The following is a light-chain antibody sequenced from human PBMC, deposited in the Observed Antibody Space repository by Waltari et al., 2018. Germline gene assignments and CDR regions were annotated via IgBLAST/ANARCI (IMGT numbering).Light chain of an antibody. CDR2: KVS. CDR1: QSLLYSDGKTY. Sequence: DVVMTQSPLSLPVTLVQAAIISCSSSQSLLYSDGKTYVSWFQQSPGQSPRRLIYKVSARDTGVPDRFNGSGSGTEFALHINRVEADDVGVYYCMQGTHWPWTFGPGTKVEIK. J-gene: IGKJ1*01. V-gene: IGKV2-30*01. CDR3: MQGTHWPWT.